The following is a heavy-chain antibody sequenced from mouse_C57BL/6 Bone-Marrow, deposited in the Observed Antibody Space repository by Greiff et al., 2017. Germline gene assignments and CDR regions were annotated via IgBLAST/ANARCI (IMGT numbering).Heavy chain of an antibody. CDR3: ARGEIYYSNYDLFDY. J-gene: IGHJ2*01. Sequence: QVQLQQSGPELVKPGASVKLSCKASGYTFTSYWMQWVKQRTGQGLEWIGEIDPSDSYTNYNQKFKGKATLTVDPSSSTAYMQLSSLTSEDSAVYYCARGEIYYSNYDLFDYWGKGTTLTVSS. V-gene: IGHV1-50*01. D-gene: IGHD2-5*01. CDR1: GYTFTSYW. CDR2: IDPSDSYT.